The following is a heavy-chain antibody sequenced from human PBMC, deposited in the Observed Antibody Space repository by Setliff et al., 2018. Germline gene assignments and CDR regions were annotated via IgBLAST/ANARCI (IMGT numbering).Heavy chain of an antibody. CDR3: ARESATIGEFPLYYFDK. Sequence: PSETLSLTCSVSGGSISSGGFYWSWIRQSAGRGLEWIGHFHTGGATDYNLSLKSRVTISLDSSKNQFSLRLGSVTAADAAVYFCARESATIGEFPLYYFDKWGQGIPVTVSS. J-gene: IGHJ4*02. CDR1: GGSISSGGFY. V-gene: IGHV4-61*09. CDR2: FHTGGAT. D-gene: IGHD3-10*01.